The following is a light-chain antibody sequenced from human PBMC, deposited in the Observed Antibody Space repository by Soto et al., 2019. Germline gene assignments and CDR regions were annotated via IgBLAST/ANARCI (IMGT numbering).Light chain of an antibody. CDR2: KAS. CDR1: QSISNW. J-gene: IGKJ2*01. V-gene: IGKV1-5*03. CDR3: QQYKNFPYT. Sequence: DIQMTQSPSTLSASVGDRVTITCRASQSISNWLAWYQQKPGKAPKVLIYKASSLDSGVPSRFSGTGSETEFTLTISSLQPDDFATYYCQQYKNFPYTFGQGTKLEIK.